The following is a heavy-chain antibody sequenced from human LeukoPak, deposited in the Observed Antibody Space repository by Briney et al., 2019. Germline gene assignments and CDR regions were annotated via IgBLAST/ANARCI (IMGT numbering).Heavy chain of an antibody. CDR1: GYTFTSYD. D-gene: IGHD2-2*01. Sequence: ASVKVSCKASGYTFTSYDINWVRQATGQGLEWMGWMNPNSGNTGYAQKFQGRVTMTRNTSISTVYMELSSLRSEDTAVYYCARESTSINWFDPWGQGTLVTVSS. J-gene: IGHJ5*02. V-gene: IGHV1-8*01. CDR2: MNPNSGNT. CDR3: ARESTSINWFDP.